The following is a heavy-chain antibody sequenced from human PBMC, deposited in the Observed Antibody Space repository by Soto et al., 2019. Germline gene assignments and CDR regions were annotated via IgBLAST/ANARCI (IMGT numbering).Heavy chain of an antibody. CDR2: IIPILGRA. D-gene: IGHD6-13*01. CDR3: AAGYSRAGSFDD. V-gene: IGHV1-69*02. J-gene: IGHJ4*02. Sequence: QVQLVQSGAEVKKPGSSVKVSCKASGGTFSSYTISWVRQAPGQGLEWMGRIIPILGRANYAQKFQGRVTITADQSTSTAYMEPSSLRAEDTAVYSCAAGYSRAGSFDDWGQGTLVPVSS. CDR1: GGTFSSYT.